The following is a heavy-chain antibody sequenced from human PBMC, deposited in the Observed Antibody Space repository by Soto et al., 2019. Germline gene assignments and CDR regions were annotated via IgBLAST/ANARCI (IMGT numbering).Heavy chain of an antibody. V-gene: IGHV4-31*03. D-gene: IGHD6-19*01. CDR3: ARGASRGWPFDY. CDR1: GGSISSGGYY. CDR2: IYYSGST. Sequence: QVQLQESGPGLVKPSQTLSLTCTVSGGSISSGGYYWSWIRQHPGKGLEWIGYIYYSGSTYFYPSLRSRVSIPVDPSKNRSTLKLSSVTAADTAVYYCARGASRGWPFDYWGQRSVVAVSS. J-gene: IGHJ4*02.